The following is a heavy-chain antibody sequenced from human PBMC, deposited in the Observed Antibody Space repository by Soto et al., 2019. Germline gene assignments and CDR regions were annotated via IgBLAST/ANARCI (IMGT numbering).Heavy chain of an antibody. CDR1: GFIFTNYG. D-gene: IGHD6-19*01. Sequence: QVQLVQSGPEMKKPGASVKVSCKGSGFIFTNYGFNWVRQAPRQGLEWVGWVSAANGYTRSAQKFQDRLIMTTDSSTNTAYMELRGLGPDDTALYYCAKGRSIAVPEGSWGQGTLVTVSS. V-gene: IGHV1-18*01. CDR2: VSAANGYT. J-gene: IGHJ5*02. CDR3: AKGRSIAVPEGS.